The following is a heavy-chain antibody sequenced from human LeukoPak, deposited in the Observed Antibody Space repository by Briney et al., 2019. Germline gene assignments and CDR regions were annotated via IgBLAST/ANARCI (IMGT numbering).Heavy chain of an antibody. Sequence: SVKVSCKASGGTFSSYAISWVRQAPGQGLEWMGGIIPIFGTANYAQKFQGRVTITTDESTSTAYMELSSLRSEDTAVYYRARDRGYSYGSWYFDLWGRGTLVTVSS. CDR3: ARDRGYSYGSWYFDL. D-gene: IGHD5-18*01. J-gene: IGHJ2*01. CDR1: GGTFSSYA. CDR2: IIPIFGTA. V-gene: IGHV1-69*05.